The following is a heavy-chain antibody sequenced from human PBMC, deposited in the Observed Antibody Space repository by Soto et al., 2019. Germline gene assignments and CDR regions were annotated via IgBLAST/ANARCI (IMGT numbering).Heavy chain of an antibody. CDR1: GGSISSGGYY. V-gene: IGHV4-31*03. Sequence: QVQLQESGPGLVKPSQTLSLTCTVSGGSISSGGYYWSWTRQHPGEGLEWIGYIHNSGNTYYNPSLKSRVSISVDTSKIHFSLKLTSVTAADTAVYYCARVWCSGVGAFDIWGQGTMVTVSS. CDR2: IHNSGNT. D-gene: IGHD3-10*02. CDR3: ARVWCSGVGAFDI. J-gene: IGHJ3*02.